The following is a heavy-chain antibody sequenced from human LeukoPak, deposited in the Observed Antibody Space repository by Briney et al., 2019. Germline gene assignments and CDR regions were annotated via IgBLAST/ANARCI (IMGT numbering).Heavy chain of an antibody. CDR1: VFTFSSYG. J-gene: IGHJ4*02. Sequence: GGSLRLSCAVSVFTFSSYGMHWVRQAPGKGLEWVAVIWYDGSNKYYADSVKGRFTISRDNSKNTLYLQMNSLRAEDTAVYYCARDQYYYDSSGYGYWGQGTLVTVSS. CDR2: IWYDGSNK. CDR3: ARDQYYYDSSGYGY. V-gene: IGHV3-33*01. D-gene: IGHD3-22*01.